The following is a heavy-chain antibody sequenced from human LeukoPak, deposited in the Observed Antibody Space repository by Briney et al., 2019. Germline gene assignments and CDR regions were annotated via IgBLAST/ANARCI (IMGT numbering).Heavy chain of an antibody. V-gene: IGHV3-21*01. CDR1: GFTFSSYS. CDR2: ISSSSSYI. CDR3: ARDRGYDTYNWFDP. D-gene: IGHD5-12*01. Sequence: GGSLRLSCAASGFTFSSYSMNWVRQAPGNGLEWVSSISSSSSYIYYADSVKGRFTISRDNAKNSLYLQMNSLRAEDTAVYYCARDRGYDTYNWFDPWGQGTLVTVSS. J-gene: IGHJ5*02.